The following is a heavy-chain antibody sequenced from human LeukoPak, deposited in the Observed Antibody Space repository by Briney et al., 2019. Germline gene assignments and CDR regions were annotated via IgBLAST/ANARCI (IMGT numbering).Heavy chain of an antibody. CDR2: IYYSGST. CDR1: GGSISSYY. V-gene: IGHV4-59*01. D-gene: IGHD3-22*01. J-gene: IGHJ4*02. Sequence: SETLSLTCTVSGGSISSYYWSWIRQPPGKGLEWIGYIYYSGSTSYNPSLKSRVTISVDTSKNQFSLKLSSVTAADTAVYYCARAPPPYSSGYYYVGYYFDYWGQGTLVTVSS. CDR3: ARAPPPYSSGYYYVGYYFDY.